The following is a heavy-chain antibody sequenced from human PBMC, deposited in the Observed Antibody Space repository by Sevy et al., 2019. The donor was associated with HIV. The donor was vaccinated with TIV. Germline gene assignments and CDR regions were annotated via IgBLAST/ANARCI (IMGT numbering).Heavy chain of an antibody. Sequence: GGSLRLSCAASGFTFSNAWMSWVRQSPGKGLEWVGRIRSKAGGGTTDYATIVKGKFTISRDDSRVILYLQLNSLETEDTAVYYCTTDHRRDGIVVVPFEYWGQRTLVTVSS. CDR1: GFTFSNAW. D-gene: IGHD2-15*01. J-gene: IGHJ4*02. CDR3: TTDHRRDGIVVVPFEY. V-gene: IGHV3-15*01. CDR2: IRSKAGGGTT.